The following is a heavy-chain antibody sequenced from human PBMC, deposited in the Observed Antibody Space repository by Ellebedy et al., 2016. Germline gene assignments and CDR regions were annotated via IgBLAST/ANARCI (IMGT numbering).Heavy chain of an antibody. CDR3: TRAPLRITNAFDI. J-gene: IGHJ3*02. D-gene: IGHD3-10*01. Sequence: GESLKISXAASGFTFSNYRMNWVRQAPGKGLEWVSYISSSSSNIYYADSVKGRFTISRDNSKNTLYLQMNSLRAEDTAVYYCTRAPLRITNAFDIWGQGTMVTVSS. CDR1: GFTFSNYR. V-gene: IGHV3-48*01. CDR2: ISSSSSNI.